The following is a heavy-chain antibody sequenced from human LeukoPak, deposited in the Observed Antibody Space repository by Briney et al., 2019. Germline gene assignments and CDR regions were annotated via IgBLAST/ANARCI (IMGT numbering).Heavy chain of an antibody. D-gene: IGHD3-22*01. CDR2: ISGSGGST. CDR3: AKETYYYDSSGYYSLYFDY. Sequence: GRSLRLSCAASGFTFSSYAMSWVRQAPGKGLEWVSAISGSGGSTYYADSVKGRFTISRDNSKNTLYLQMNSLRAEDTAVYYCAKETYYYDSSGYYSLYFDYWGQGTLVTVSS. J-gene: IGHJ4*02. V-gene: IGHV3-23*01. CDR1: GFTFSSYA.